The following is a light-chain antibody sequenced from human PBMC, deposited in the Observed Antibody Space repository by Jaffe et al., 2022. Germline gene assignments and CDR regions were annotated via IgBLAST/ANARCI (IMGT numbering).Light chain of an antibody. V-gene: IGKV3-11*01. CDR2: DAS. CDR3: QQRSNWPLT. J-gene: IGKJ4*01. CDR1: QSVSSF. Sequence: VLTQSPATLSLSPGERATLSCRASQSVSSFLAWYQQKPGQAPRLLIYDASHRATGIPARFSGSGSGTDFTLTISGLEAEDFAVYYCQQRSNWPLTFGGGTKVDIK.